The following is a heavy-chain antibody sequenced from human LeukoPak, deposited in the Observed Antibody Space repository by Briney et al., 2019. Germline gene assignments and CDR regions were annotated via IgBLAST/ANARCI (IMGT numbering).Heavy chain of an antibody. D-gene: IGHD3-22*01. CDR2: ISYDGSNK. J-gene: IGHJ4*02. CDR3: AKDWYYYDSSGYYY. CDR1: GFTFSSYG. V-gene: IGHV3-30*18. Sequence: PGGSLRLSCVASGFTFSSYGMHWVRQAPGKGLEWVAVISYDGSNKYYADSVKGRFTISRDNSKNTLYLQMNSLRAEDTAVYYCAKDWYYYDSSGYYYWGQGTLVTVSS.